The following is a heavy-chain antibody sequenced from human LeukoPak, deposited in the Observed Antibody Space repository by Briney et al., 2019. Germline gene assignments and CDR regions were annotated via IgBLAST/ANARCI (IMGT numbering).Heavy chain of an antibody. V-gene: IGHV4-39*01. D-gene: IGHD3-3*01. CDR2: IYYSGST. CDR1: GGSISSSSYY. Sequence: PSETLSLTCTVSGGSISSSSYYWGWIRQPPGKGLEWIGSIYYSGSTYYNPSLKSRVTISVDTSKNQFSLKLSSVTAADTAVYYCARGGASDFWSGLADYWGQGTLVTVSS. J-gene: IGHJ4*02. CDR3: ARGGASDFWSGLADY.